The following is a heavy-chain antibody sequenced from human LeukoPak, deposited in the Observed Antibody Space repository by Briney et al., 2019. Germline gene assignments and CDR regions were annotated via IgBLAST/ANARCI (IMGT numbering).Heavy chain of an antibody. D-gene: IGHD6-13*01. CDR2: ISAYNGNT. V-gene: IGHV1-18*01. Sequence: ASVKVSCKASGYTFTSYGISWVRQAPGQGLEWMGWISAYNGNTNYAQKLQGRVTMTTDTSTSTAYMELRSLRSDDTAVYYCAREAMYSSSPFSDYYYYYGMDVWGQGTTVTVSS. CDR1: GYTFTSYG. CDR3: AREAMYSSSPFSDYYYYYGMDV. J-gene: IGHJ6*02.